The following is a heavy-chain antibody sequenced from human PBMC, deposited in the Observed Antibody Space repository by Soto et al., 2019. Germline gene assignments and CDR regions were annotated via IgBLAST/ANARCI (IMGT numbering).Heavy chain of an antibody. J-gene: IGHJ2*01. CDR1: GGTFSSYT. CDR2: IIPILGIA. V-gene: IGHV1-69*02. Sequence: QVQLVQSGAEVKKPGSSVKVSCKASGGTFSSYTISWVRQAPGQGLEWMGRIIPILGIANYAQKCQGRVTITADKSTSTAYMELSSLRSEDTAVYYCASSYDYIWGSYRYTASWYFDLWGRGTLVTVSS. CDR3: ASSYDYIWGSYRYTASWYFDL. D-gene: IGHD3-16*02.